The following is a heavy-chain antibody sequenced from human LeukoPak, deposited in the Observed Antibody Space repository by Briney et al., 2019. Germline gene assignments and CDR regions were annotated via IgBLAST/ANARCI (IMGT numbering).Heavy chain of an antibody. J-gene: IGHJ4*02. CDR3: ATNCYDSRGYYSIDY. V-gene: IGHV1-18*01. Sequence: ASVKVSCKASGYTFTRYGISWVRQAPGQGLEWMGWINTYNGNTDYAQKLQGRVTMTTDTSTSTAYMVLGSLRSDDTALYYCATNCYDSRGYYSIDYWGQGTLVTVSS. D-gene: IGHD3-22*01. CDR1: GYTFTRYG. CDR2: INTYNGNT.